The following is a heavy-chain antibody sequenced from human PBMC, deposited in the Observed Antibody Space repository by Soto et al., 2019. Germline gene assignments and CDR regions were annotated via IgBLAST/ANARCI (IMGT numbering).Heavy chain of an antibody. CDR1: GFTFSSYA. CDR2: ISGSGGST. D-gene: IGHD1-26*01. V-gene: IGHV3-23*01. J-gene: IGHJ5*02. Sequence: GGSMRLSCASSGFTFSSYAMSWVRQAPGKGLEWVSAISGSGGSTYYADSVKGRFTISRDNAKNTLYLQMNSLRAEDTAVYYCASIPPSAVGATSEVDPWGQGTLVTVSS. CDR3: ASIPPSAVGATSEVDP.